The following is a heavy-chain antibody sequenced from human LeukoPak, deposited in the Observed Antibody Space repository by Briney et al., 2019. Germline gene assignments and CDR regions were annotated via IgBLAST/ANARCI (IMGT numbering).Heavy chain of an antibody. J-gene: IGHJ4*02. CDR2: IWYDGSNK. Sequence: GGSLRLSCAASGFTFSSYGMHWVRQAPGKGLEWVAVIWYDGSNKYYADSVKGRFTISRDNSKNTLYLQMNSLRAEDTAVYYCARWFCSRTSCWFDYWGQGTLVTVSS. CDR1: GFTFSSYG. V-gene: IGHV3-33*01. CDR3: ARWFCSRTSCWFDY. D-gene: IGHD2-2*01.